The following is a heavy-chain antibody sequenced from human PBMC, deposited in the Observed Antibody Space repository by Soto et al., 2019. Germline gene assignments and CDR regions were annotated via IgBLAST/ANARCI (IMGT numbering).Heavy chain of an antibody. CDR1: GGSISSSCYY. CDR3: ATSYGNAWYTY. V-gene: IGHV4-61*05. Sequence: PSETLSLTCTVSGGSISSSCYYWGWLRQPPGKGLEWIVYIYYSGSTNYNPSLKSRLTISVDRSKNQFTLQLTSVTVEDTAVYYCATSYGNAWYTYWGQGTQVTVSS. CDR2: IYYSGST. J-gene: IGHJ4*02. D-gene: IGHD6-13*01.